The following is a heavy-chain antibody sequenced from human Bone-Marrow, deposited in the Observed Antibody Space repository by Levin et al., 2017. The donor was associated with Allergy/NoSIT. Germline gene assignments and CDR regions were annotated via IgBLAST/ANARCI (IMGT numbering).Heavy chain of an antibody. V-gene: IGHV3-23*01. CDR1: GFTFSSYA. J-gene: IGHJ5*02. CDR2: ISGSGGST. Sequence: GGSLRLSCAASGFTFSSYAMSWVRQAPGKGLEWVSAISGSGGSTYYADSVKGRFTISRDNSKNTLYRQMNSLRAEDTAVYYCAKRNLASGSYRRNWFDPWGKGTLVTVSS. CDR3: AKRNLASGSYRRNWFDP. D-gene: IGHD1-26*01.